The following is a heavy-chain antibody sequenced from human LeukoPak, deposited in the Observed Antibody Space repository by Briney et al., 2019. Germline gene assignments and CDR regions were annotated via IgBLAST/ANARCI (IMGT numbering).Heavy chain of an antibody. CDR1: GGSISSYY. D-gene: IGHD4-23*01. CDR3: ARDYGGGYAEYFQH. CDR2: IYTSGST. V-gene: IGHV4-4*07. Sequence: SETLSLTCTVSGGSISSYYWSWIRQPAGKGLDWIGRIYTSGSTNYNPSLKSRVTISVDKSKNQFSLKLSSVTAADTAVYYCARDYGGGYAEYFQHWGQGTLVTVSS. J-gene: IGHJ1*01.